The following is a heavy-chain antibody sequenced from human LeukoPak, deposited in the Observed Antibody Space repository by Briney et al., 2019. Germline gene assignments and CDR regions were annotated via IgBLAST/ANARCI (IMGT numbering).Heavy chain of an antibody. CDR1: GFTFSSYA. D-gene: IGHD1-26*01. V-gene: IGHV3-23*01. CDR3: AKDRPWGGSYTYSDAFDI. J-gene: IGHJ3*02. CDR2: ISGSGGST. Sequence: PGGSLRLSCAASGFTFSSYAMSWVRQAPGKGLEWVSAISGSGGSTYYADSVKGRFTISRDNSKNTLYLQMNSLRAEDTAVYYCAKDRPWGGSYTYSDAFDIWGQGTMVTVSS.